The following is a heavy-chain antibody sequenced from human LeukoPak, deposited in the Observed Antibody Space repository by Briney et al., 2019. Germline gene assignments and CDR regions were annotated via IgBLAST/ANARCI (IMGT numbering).Heavy chain of an antibody. CDR3: ARRLTNSPDPDY. Sequence: ASVKVSCKASAYTFTGHYMYWVRQAPGQGLEWMGWSDPNSGDTNYAQKFQGRVTMTRDASVSTAYMDLNRLTSDATRVSYCARRLTNSPDPDYWGQGTLVTVSS. V-gene: IGHV1-2*02. CDR1: AYTFTGHY. D-gene: IGHD2-8*01. J-gene: IGHJ4*02. CDR2: SDPNSGDT.